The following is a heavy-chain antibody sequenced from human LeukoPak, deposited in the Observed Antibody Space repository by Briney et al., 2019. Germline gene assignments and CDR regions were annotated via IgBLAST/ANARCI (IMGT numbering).Heavy chain of an antibody. CDR2: INPSGGST. CDR1: GYTFTSYY. J-gene: IGHJ4*02. Sequence: PLASVKVSCKASGYTFTSYYMHWLRQAPGQGLEWMGIINPSGGSTNYAQKFQGRVTMTRDMSTSTVYMELSSVRSEDTAVYYCAREPFADYDSSGNLPSPFDYWGQGTLVTVSS. D-gene: IGHD3-22*01. V-gene: IGHV1-46*01. CDR3: AREPFADYDSSGNLPSPFDY.